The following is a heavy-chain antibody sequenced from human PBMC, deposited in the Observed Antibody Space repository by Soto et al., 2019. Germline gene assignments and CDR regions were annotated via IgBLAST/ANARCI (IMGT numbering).Heavy chain of an antibody. CDR1: DYSIRTGYY. J-gene: IGHJ4*02. CDR3: AREGPPKWGFGFYS. CDR2: ISHSGGS. V-gene: IGHV4-38-2*02. Sequence: SETLSLTCGVSDYSIRTGYYWAWIRQSPTKGLEWIGSISHSGGSSYNPSLESRATISLDTSKNQFFLTMTSVTAADTAIYYCAREGPPKWGFGFYSWAQGLLVTVSS. D-gene: IGHD7-27*01.